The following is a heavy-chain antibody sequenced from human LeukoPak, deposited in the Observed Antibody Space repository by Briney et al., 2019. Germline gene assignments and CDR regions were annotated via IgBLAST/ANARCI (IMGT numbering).Heavy chain of an antibody. D-gene: IGHD3-22*01. J-gene: IGHJ4*02. CDR1: GFTFSSYG. CDR2: IWYDGSNK. V-gene: IGHV3-33*01. CDR3: ARVGVIYDSSGYLDY. Sequence: GGSLRLSCAASGFTFSSYGMHWVRQAPGKGLEGGAVIWYDGSNKYYADSVKGRFTISRDNSKNTLYLQMNSLRAEDTAVYYCARVGVIYDSSGYLDYWGQGTLVTVSS.